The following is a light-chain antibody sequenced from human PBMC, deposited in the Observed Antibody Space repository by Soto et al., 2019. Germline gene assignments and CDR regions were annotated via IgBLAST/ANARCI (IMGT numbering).Light chain of an antibody. CDR3: QQRSNWPLI. CDR1: QSISHY. J-gene: IGKJ4*01. Sequence: ENVLTQSPATLSLSPGETATLSCRASQSISHYLAWYQLKPGQPPRLLVYDASDRATGIPARFSGSGSGTDFTLTISSLEPEDFALYYCQQRSNWPLIFGGGTRVEIK. CDR2: DAS. V-gene: IGKV3-11*01.